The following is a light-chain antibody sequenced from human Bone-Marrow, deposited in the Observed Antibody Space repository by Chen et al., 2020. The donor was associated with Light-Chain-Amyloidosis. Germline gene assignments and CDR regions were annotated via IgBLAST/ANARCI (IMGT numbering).Light chain of an antibody. CDR1: DLPTND. CDR3: QSADSSGTYEVI. J-gene: IGLJ2*01. V-gene: IGLV3-25*03. CDR2: RDT. Sequence: SYELTQPPSASVSPGQTARITCSGNDLPTNDAYWYQQKPGPAPVLVIHRDTERPSGISERFSGSSSGTTATLTISGVQAEDEADYHCQSADSSGTYEVIFGGGTKLTVL.